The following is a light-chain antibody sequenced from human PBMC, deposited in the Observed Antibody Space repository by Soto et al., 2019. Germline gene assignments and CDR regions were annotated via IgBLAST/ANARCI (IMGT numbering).Light chain of an antibody. V-gene: IGLV1-40*01. CDR1: SSNIGAGFD. CDR3: QSFGL. CDR2: RNN. Sequence: QPVLTQPPSVSGAPGQRVTISCTGSSSNIGAGFDVHWYQQFPGTAPKLLIYRNNQRPSGVPDRFSGSKSGTSASLAITGLQAEDEADYYCQSFGLFGGGTKLTVL. J-gene: IGLJ2*01.